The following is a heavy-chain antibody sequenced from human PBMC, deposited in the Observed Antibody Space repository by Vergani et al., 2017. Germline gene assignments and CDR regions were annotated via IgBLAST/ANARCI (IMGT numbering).Heavy chain of an antibody. D-gene: IGHD4-17*01. CDR1: GFTFSSYS. J-gene: IGHJ4*02. Sequence: EVQLVESGGGLVKPGGSLRLSCAASGFTFSSYSMNWVRQAPGKGLEWVSSISSSSSYIYYADSVKGRFTISRDNAKNSLYLQMNSLRAEDTAVYYCARDNYGDYVGFDYWGQGTLVTVSS. V-gene: IGHV3-21*01. CDR2: ISSSSSYI. CDR3: ARDNYGDYVGFDY.